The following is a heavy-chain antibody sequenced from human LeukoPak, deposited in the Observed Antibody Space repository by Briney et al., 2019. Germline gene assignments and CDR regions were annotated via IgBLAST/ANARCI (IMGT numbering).Heavy chain of an antibody. CDR2: ISGSTGYI. D-gene: IGHD6-19*01. V-gene: IGHV3-21*01. Sequence: GGSLRLSCAASGFTFSSYSMNWVRQAPGKGLEWVSSISGSTGYIYYADSAKGRFTISRGNAKNSLFLQMNSLRAEDTAVYYCARDRSSDWHFDFWGPGTPVTVSS. CDR3: ARDRSSDWHFDF. J-gene: IGHJ4*02. CDR1: GFTFSSYS.